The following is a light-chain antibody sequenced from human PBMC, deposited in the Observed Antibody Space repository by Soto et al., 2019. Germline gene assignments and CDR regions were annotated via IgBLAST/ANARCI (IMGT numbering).Light chain of an antibody. J-gene: IGKJ1*01. CDR2: AAS. CDR1: QHIDVD. Sequence: AIQMTQSPSSLSASVGVRVTISCRASQHIDVDLGWYQQKPGKAPKLLIYAASFLQSGVPSRFSGSGYGTDFTLTISSLQPDDFATYYCLQDHNYPRTFGQGTRVDVK. V-gene: IGKV1-6*01. CDR3: LQDHNYPRT.